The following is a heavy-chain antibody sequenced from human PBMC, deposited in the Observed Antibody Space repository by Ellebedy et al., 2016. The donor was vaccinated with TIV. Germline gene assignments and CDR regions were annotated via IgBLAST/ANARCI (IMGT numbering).Heavy chain of an antibody. D-gene: IGHD2-15*01. J-gene: IGHJ4*02. CDR2: ISGSGGST. CDR1: GFPFSNYA. V-gene: IGHV3-23*01. Sequence: PGGSLRLSCAASGFPFSNYAMSWVRQAPGKGLGWVSAISGSGGSTYYADSVKGRFSISRDNSKNTLYLQLISLRAEDTAVYYCAKGTPHKGSSCFDFWGQGTLVTVSS. CDR3: AKGTPHKGSSCFDF.